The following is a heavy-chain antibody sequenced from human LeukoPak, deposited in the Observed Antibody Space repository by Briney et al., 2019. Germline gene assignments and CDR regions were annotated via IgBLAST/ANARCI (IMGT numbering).Heavy chain of an antibody. V-gene: IGHV3-7*01. CDR3: ATVKMRQTWIQLWSRYYFDY. CDR1: GFTFSSYW. D-gene: IGHD5-18*01. Sequence: GGSLRLSCAASGFTFSSYWMSWVRQAPGKGLEWVANIKQDGSEKYYVDSVKGRFTISRENAKNSLYLQMNSLRAEDTAVYYCATVKMRQTWIQLWSRYYFDYWGQGTLVTVSS. J-gene: IGHJ4*02. CDR2: IKQDGSEK.